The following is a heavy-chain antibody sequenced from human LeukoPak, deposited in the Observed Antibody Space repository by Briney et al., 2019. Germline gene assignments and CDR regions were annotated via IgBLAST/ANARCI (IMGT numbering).Heavy chain of an antibody. CDR3: ATSLRFLEWLPGYYYYMDV. V-gene: IGHV3-53*01. CDR2: IYSGGST. CDR1: GFTVSGNY. J-gene: IGHJ6*03. D-gene: IGHD3-3*01. Sequence: GGSLRLSCAASGFTVSGNYMSWVRQAPGKGLEWVSVIYSGGSTYYADSVKGRFTISRDNAKNSLYLQMNSLRAEDTAVYYCATSLRFLEWLPGYYYYMDVWGKGTTVTVSS.